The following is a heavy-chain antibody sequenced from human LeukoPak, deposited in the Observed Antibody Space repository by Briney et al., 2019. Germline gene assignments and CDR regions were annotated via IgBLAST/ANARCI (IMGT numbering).Heavy chain of an antibody. J-gene: IGHJ5*02. V-gene: IGHV4-39*01. D-gene: IGHD3-16*01. CDR2: IYYSGST. Sequence: KPSETLSLTCTVSGGSISSSSYYWGWIRQPPGKGLEWIGNIYYSGSTYYNPSLKSRVTISVDTSKNQFSLKLSSVTAADTAVYYCARHGKFGVGITNWFDPWGQGTLVTVSS. CDR3: ARHGKFGVGITNWFDP. CDR1: GGSISSSSYY.